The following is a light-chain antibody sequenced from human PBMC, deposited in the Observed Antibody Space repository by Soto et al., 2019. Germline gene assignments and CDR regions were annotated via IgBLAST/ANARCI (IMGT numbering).Light chain of an antibody. CDR1: QSVISN. CDR3: QQYYTWPRGT. V-gene: IGKV3-15*01. J-gene: IGKJ1*01. CDR2: SAS. Sequence: EILMTQSPATLSVSPGERVTLSYWASQSVISNLAWYRQKPGHTPTLLIYSASTRVTGTPARFSGSGSGTNFTLTITSLQSEDFAVYYCQQYYTWPRGTFGQGTKVDIK.